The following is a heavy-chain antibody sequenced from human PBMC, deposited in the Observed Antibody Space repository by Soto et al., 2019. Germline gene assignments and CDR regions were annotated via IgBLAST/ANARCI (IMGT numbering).Heavy chain of an antibody. D-gene: IGHD4-17*01. J-gene: IGHJ4*02. CDR2: INAGNGNT. CDR1: GYTFTSYA. CDR3: ASPNSYYGGNSGLDY. Sequence: ASVKVSCRASGYTFTSYAMHWVRQAPGQRLEWMGWINAGNGNTKYSQKFQGRVTITRDTSASTAYMELSSLRSEDTAVYYCASPNSYYGGNSGLDYWGQGTLVTVSS. V-gene: IGHV1-3*01.